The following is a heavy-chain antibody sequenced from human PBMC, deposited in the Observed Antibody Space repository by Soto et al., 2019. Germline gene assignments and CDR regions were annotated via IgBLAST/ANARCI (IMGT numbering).Heavy chain of an antibody. CDR1: GGTFSSYA. D-gene: IGHD6-6*01. Sequence: QVQLVQSGAEVKKPGSSVKVSCKASGGTFSSYAISWVRQAPGQGLEWMGWIIPIFGTANYAQKFQRRLTIIAYESTSRAYRELSSLRSEDTAVYYCARGLSAARRGEYYYGMDVWGQGTTVTVSS. CDR3: ARGLSAARRGEYYYGMDV. CDR2: IIPIFGTA. V-gene: IGHV1-69*01. J-gene: IGHJ6*02.